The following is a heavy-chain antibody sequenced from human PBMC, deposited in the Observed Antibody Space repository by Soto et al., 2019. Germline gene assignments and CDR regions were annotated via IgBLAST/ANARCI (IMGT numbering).Heavy chain of an antibody. Sequence: QVQLVQSGAEVKKPGASVKVSCKASGYTFTSYGIRWVRQAPGQGLEWMGWISAYNGNTNYAQKLQGRVTMTTDTSTSTAYMELRSLRSDDTAVYYCARSGELERLGEVWWFDPWGQGTLVTVSS. CDR2: ISAYNGNT. V-gene: IGHV1-18*04. J-gene: IGHJ5*02. CDR3: ARSGELERLGEVWWFDP. CDR1: GYTFTSYG. D-gene: IGHD1-1*01.